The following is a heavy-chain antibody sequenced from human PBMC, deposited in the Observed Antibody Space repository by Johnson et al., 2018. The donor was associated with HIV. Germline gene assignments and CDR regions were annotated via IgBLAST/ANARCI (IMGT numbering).Heavy chain of an antibody. CDR1: GFTFSSYA. V-gene: IGHV3-23*04. CDR2: ISGSGGST. J-gene: IGHJ3*02. CDR3: AKDFGIVGAFDGFDI. Sequence: VQLVESGGGVVQPGGSLRLSCAASGFTFSSYAMSWVRQAPGKGLEWVSSISGSGGSTYYADSVKGRFTISRYNSKNSLYLQMNSLRAEDTALYYGAKDFGIVGAFDGFDIWGQGTMVTVSS. D-gene: IGHD1-26*01.